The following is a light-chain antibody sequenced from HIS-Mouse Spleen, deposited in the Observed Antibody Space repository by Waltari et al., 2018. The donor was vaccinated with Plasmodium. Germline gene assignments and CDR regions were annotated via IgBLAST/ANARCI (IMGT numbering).Light chain of an antibody. V-gene: IGLV3-9*01. Sequence: SYELTQPLSVSVALGQTARITVGGHNIGRKNVHWYQQKPGQAPVLVIYRDSNRPSGIPERFSGSNSGNTATLTISRAQAGDEADYYCQVWDSSTVVFGGGTKLTVL. CDR2: RDS. J-gene: IGLJ2*01. CDR1: NIGRKN. CDR3: QVWDSSTVV.